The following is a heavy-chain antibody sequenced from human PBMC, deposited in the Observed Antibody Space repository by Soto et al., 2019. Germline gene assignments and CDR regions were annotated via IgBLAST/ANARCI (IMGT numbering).Heavy chain of an antibody. Sequence: SLRLSCSASGFTFSSYGMHWVRQAPGKGLEWVAVLSYDGSNKYHADSVKGRFTISRDNSKKTLYLLLYSLRAEDADVYYCAKWPYRSGQGGNYYYSGMDVWGQGTTVTVSS. D-gene: IGHD6-19*01. CDR2: LSYDGSNK. V-gene: IGHV3-30*18. CDR1: GFTFSSYG. J-gene: IGHJ6*02. CDR3: AKWPYRSGQGGNYYYSGMDV.